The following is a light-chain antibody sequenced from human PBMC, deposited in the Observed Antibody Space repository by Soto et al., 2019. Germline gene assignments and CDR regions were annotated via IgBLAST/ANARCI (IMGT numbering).Light chain of an antibody. CDR3: SSYTGASTLV. CDR2: DVS. CDR1: SSDVGGYNY. J-gene: IGLJ2*01. Sequence: QSVLTQPASVSGSPGQSITISCTGTSSDVGGYNYVSWYQQHPAKAPKLMIYDVSNRPSGISNRFSGSKSGNTASLTISGLQAEDEADYYCSSYTGASTLVFGGGTKVTVL. V-gene: IGLV2-14*03.